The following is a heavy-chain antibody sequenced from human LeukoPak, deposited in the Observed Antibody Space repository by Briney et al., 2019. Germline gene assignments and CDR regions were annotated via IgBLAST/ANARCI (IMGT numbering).Heavy chain of an antibody. Sequence: SETLSLTCTVSGGSISSYHWSWIRQPPGKGLEWIGYIYYSGSTNYNPSLKGRVTISVDTSKNQFSLKLSSVTAADTAVYYCARAAMAHYYYYGMDVWGQGTTVTVSS. J-gene: IGHJ6*02. CDR1: GGSISSYH. CDR2: IYYSGST. CDR3: ARAAMAHYYYYGMDV. D-gene: IGHD5-18*01. V-gene: IGHV4-59*08.